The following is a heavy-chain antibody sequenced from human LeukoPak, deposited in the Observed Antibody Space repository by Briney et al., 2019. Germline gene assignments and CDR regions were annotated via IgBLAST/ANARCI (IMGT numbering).Heavy chain of an antibody. Sequence: GASVKVSCKASGYTFTSYDINWVRQATGQGLEWMGRMNPNSGNTGYAQKFQGRVTMTRNTSISTAYMELSSLRSEDTAVYYCARVEVNGDRLLFDYWGQGTLVTVSS. CDR1: GYTFTSYD. V-gene: IGHV1-8*01. J-gene: IGHJ4*02. D-gene: IGHD4-17*01. CDR3: ARVEVNGDRLLFDY. CDR2: MNPNSGNT.